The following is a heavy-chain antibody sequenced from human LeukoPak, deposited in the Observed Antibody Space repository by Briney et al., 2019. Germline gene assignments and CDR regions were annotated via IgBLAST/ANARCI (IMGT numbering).Heavy chain of an antibody. CDR3: ARGLEDIVVVPAYYFDY. J-gene: IGHJ4*02. CDR1: GYTFTSYG. Sequence: ASVKVSCKASGYTFTSYGISWVRQAPGQGLEWMGWVSAYNGNTNYAQKLQGRVTMTTDTSTSTAYMELRSLRAENTAVYYCARGLEDIVVVPAYYFDYWGQGTLVTVSS. D-gene: IGHD2-2*01. V-gene: IGHV1-18*01. CDR2: VSAYNGNT.